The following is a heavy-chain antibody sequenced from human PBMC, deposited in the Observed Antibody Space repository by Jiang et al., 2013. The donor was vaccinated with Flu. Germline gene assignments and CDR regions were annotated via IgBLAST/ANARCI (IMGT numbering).Heavy chain of an antibody. CDR2: TYYGSQWVN. J-gene: IGHJ6*02. Sequence: SQTLSLTCAISGDSVSSDRAAWNWVRQSPSRGLEWLGRTYYGSQWVNEYATSLQSRITIKPDTSKNQFSLQLNSVTPEDTPAVYYCVRGSPHYYAMDVWDQGTTVTVSS. CDR3: VRGSPHYYAMDV. V-gene: IGHV6-1*01. CDR1: GDSVSSDRAA.